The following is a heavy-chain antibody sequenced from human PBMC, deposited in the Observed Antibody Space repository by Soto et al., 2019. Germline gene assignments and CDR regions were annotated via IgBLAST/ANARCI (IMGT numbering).Heavy chain of an antibody. J-gene: IGHJ6*02. CDR3: AREGCSGGSCPYYYYYYGMDV. D-gene: IGHD2-15*01. Sequence: SETLSLTCTVSGGSVSSGSYYWSWIRQPPGKGLEWIGYIYYSGSTNYNPSLKSRVTRSVDTSKNQFSLKRSYVTAADTAVYYCAREGCSGGSCPYYYYYYGMDVWGQGTTVTVSS. CDR1: GGSVSSGSYY. CDR2: IYYSGST. V-gene: IGHV4-61*01.